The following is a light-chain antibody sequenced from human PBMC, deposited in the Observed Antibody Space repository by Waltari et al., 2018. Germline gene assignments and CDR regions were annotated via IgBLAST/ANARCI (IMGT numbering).Light chain of an antibody. CDR3: CSYAGGSAWV. V-gene: IGLV2-23*02. J-gene: IGLJ3*02. CDR1: SSDVGSYIL. Sequence: QSALTQPASVSGSPGQSITISCTGTSSDVGSYILVSWYQQHPGKAPKLMIYEVSKRPSGVSKRFSGSKSGNTASLTISGLQAEDEADYYCCSYAGGSAWVFGGGTKLTVL. CDR2: EVS.